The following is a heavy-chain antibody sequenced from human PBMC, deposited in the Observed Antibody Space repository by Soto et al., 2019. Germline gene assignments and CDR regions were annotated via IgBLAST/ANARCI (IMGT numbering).Heavy chain of an antibody. V-gene: IGHV3-11*01. CDR3: VRDDTMSY. J-gene: IGHJ4*02. CDR2: ISNRGSSI. CDR1: GFTFSDYY. D-gene: IGHD3-22*01. Sequence: PGGSLRLSCAAYGFTFSDYYMSWIRQAPGKGLEWVSYISNRGSSIYYADSVEGRFTLSRDNAKNSLSLQMNSLRAEDTAVYYCVRDDTMSYWGQGTLVTVSS.